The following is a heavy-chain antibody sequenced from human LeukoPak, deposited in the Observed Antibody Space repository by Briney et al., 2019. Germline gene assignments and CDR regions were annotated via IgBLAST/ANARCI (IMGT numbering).Heavy chain of an antibody. CDR3: ARAGELVATSDYYYGMDV. Sequence: PSETLSLTCTVSGGSISSYYWSWIRQPPGKGLEWIGYIYYSGSTNYNPSLKSRVTISVDTSKNQFSLKLSSVTAADTAVYYCARAGELVATSDYYYGMDVWGQGTTVTVSS. J-gene: IGHJ6*02. V-gene: IGHV4-59*01. CDR1: GGSISSYY. CDR2: IYYSGST. D-gene: IGHD2-15*01.